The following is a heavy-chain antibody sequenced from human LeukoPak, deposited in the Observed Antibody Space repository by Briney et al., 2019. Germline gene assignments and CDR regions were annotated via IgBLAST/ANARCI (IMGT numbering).Heavy chain of an antibody. J-gene: IGHJ6*03. Sequence: ASVKVSCKASGYTFSGHYMHWIRQAPGQGLEWMGWINAESGETKYAQKFQGRVTMTRDTSISTAYMELRGLRFDDTAVYYCARVPVVTMVRTRSGYYYYMDVWGKGTTVTVSS. CDR2: INAESGET. CDR3: ARVPVVTMVRTRSGYYYYMDV. V-gene: IGHV1-2*02. D-gene: IGHD3-10*01. CDR1: GYTFSGHY.